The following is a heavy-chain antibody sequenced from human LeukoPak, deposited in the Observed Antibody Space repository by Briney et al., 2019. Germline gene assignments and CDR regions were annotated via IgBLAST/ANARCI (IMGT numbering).Heavy chain of an antibody. J-gene: IGHJ6*03. CDR1: GGSISSSSYY. CDR3: ARIAAAKYYYMDV. V-gene: IGHV4-39*07. CDR2: IYHSGST. D-gene: IGHD6-13*01. Sequence: SETLSLTCTVSGGSISSSSYYWGWIRQPPGKGLEWIGSIYHSGSTYYNPSLKSRVTIAVETSKNQFSLKLSSVTAADTAVYYCARIAAAKYYYMDVWGKGTTVTVSS.